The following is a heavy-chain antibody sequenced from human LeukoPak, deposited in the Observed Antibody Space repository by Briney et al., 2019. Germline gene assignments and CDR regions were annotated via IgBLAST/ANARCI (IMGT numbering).Heavy chain of an antibody. J-gene: IGHJ3*02. V-gene: IGHV3-74*01. CDR1: GFSFSTYA. CDR3: ARGSGIAAADAFDI. CDR2: INTDGSST. D-gene: IGHD6-13*01. Sequence: GGSLRLSCAASGFSFSTYAISWVRQAPGKGLIWVSRINTDGSSTSYADSVKGRFTISRDNAKNTLYLQMKSLRAEDTAVYYCARGSGIAAADAFDIWGQGTMVTVSS.